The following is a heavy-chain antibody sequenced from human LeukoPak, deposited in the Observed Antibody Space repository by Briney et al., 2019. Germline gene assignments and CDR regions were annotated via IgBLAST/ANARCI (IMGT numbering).Heavy chain of an antibody. J-gene: IGHJ4*02. Sequence: GGSLRLSCAASGFTFSSYGMHWVRQAPGKGLEWVAVISYDGSNKYYADSVKGRFTISRDNSKNTLYLQMNSLRAEDTAVYYCAKEDTIFPAYWGQGTLVTVSS. CDR1: GFTFSSYG. D-gene: IGHD3-3*01. CDR2: ISYDGSNK. V-gene: IGHV3-30*18. CDR3: AKEDTIFPAY.